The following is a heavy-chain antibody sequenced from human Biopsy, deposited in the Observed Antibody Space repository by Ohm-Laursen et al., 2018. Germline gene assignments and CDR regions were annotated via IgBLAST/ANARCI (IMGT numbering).Heavy chain of an antibody. J-gene: IGHJ4*02. CDR3: ARHDGNGPFALDS. CDR2: VYHSGTT. D-gene: IGHD5-24*01. CDR1: GGSISSGSNY. V-gene: IGHV4-39*01. Sequence: SQTLSLTCTVSGGSISSGSNYWAWIRQPPGKGLEWIGSVYHSGTTYYSPSLKSQVTISVDTSKNQLSLKVTSVTAADTAAYYCARHDGNGPFALDSWGQGTLVTGSS.